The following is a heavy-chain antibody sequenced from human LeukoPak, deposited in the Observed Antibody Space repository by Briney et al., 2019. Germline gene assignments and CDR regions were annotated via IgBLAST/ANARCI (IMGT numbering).Heavy chain of an antibody. CDR2: ISAYNGNT. J-gene: IGHJ3*02. CDR1: GYTFTSYG. D-gene: IGHD5-24*01. CDR3: ARTKDGYNDAFDI. Sequence: ASVKVSFKASGYTFTSYGIRWVRQAPGQGLEWMGWISAYNGNTNYAQKLQGRVTMTTDTSTSTAYMELRSLRSDDTAAYYCARTKDGYNDAFDIWGQGTMVTVSS. V-gene: IGHV1-18*01.